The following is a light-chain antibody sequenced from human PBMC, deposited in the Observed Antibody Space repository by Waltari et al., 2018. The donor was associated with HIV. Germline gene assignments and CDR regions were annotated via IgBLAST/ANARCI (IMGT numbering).Light chain of an antibody. J-gene: IGLJ2*01. CDR1: RSDVGGYNY. Sequence: QSALTQPPSASGSPGQSVTISCTGTRSDVGGYNYVSWYQQHPGKAPKLMIYEVSKRPSGVPDRFSGSKSGNTASLTVSGLQAEDEADYYCSSYAGSNILFGGGTKLTVL. CDR2: EVS. V-gene: IGLV2-8*01. CDR3: SSYAGSNIL.